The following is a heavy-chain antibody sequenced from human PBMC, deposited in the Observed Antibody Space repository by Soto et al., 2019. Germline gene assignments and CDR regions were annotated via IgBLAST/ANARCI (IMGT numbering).Heavy chain of an antibody. V-gene: IGHV1-69*06. CDR2: IIPIFGTA. CDR1: VGTLSRYA. CDR3: ESGKAATVPLYYFDY. Sequence: SVKVCCNSSVGTLSRYAISLVRQAPGQGLEWMGGIIPIFGTANYAQKFQGRVTITADKSTSTAYMELSRLRSEDTAVYYCESGKAATVPLYYFDYWGQGTLVTVSS. D-gene: IGHD2-15*01. J-gene: IGHJ4*02.